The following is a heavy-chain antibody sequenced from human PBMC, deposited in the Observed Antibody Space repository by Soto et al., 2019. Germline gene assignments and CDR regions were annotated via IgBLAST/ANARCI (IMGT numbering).Heavy chain of an antibody. CDR1: GFTFSSYA. CDR2: ISGSGGST. J-gene: IGHJ2*01. CDR3: AKDTAAKGYYWYFDL. Sequence: GGSLRLSCAASGFTFSSYAMSWVRQAPGKGLEWVSAISGSGGSTYSADSVKGRFTISRDNSKNTLFLQMNSLRAEDTAVYYCAKDTAAKGYYWYFDLWGRGTLVTVSS. V-gene: IGHV3-23*01. D-gene: IGHD2-15*01.